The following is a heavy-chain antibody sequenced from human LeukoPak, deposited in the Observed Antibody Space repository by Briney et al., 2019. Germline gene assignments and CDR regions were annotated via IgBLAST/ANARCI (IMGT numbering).Heavy chain of an antibody. CDR2: IYYSGST. CDR1: GGSISSGDYY. D-gene: IGHD3-9*01. J-gene: IGHJ5*02. CDR3: ARVDGLNWFDP. Sequence: PSETLSLTCTVSGGSISSGDYYWSWIRQTPGKGLEWIGYIYYSGSTYYNPSLKSRVTISVDTSKNQFSLKLSSVTAADTAVYYCARVDGLNWFDPWGQGTLVTVSS. V-gene: IGHV4-30-4*01.